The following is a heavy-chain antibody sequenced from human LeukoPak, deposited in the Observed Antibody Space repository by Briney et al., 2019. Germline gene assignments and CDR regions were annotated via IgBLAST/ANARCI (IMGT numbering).Heavy chain of an antibody. Sequence: ASVKVSCKVSGYSVTEFSMQWVRQAPGKGLECLGGFDPEEAKMVYAQKFQGRVTMTEDTSTDTAYMELRGLTSEDTAVYYCATRSGDFWSGYVDWGQGTLVAVSS. CDR2: FDPEEAKM. V-gene: IGHV1-24*01. CDR1: GYSVTEFS. J-gene: IGHJ4*02. D-gene: IGHD3-3*01. CDR3: ATRSGDFWSGYVD.